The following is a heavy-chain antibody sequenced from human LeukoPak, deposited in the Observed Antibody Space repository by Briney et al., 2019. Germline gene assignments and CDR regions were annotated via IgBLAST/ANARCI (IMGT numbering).Heavy chain of an antibody. Sequence: AGSLRLSGAASGFTFSDYYMSWIRQAPGKGLEWVSYISSSGSTIYYADSVKGRFTISRDNAKNSLYLQMNSLRAEDTAVYYCASSRGSYLDYFDYWGQGTLVTVSS. J-gene: IGHJ4*02. D-gene: IGHD1-26*01. V-gene: IGHV3-11*01. CDR2: ISSSGSTI. CDR3: ASSRGSYLDYFDY. CDR1: GFTFSDYY.